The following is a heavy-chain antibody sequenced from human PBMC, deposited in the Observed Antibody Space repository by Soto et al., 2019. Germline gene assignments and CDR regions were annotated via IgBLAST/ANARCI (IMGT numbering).Heavy chain of an antibody. J-gene: IGHJ4*02. CDR3: AREVQVHTPAFVY. Sequence: QVQLVQSGAEMKKPGSSGEVSGQSSGGTFNTYGMKWVRQAPGQGPEWMGDISPMFGAANYAPKFQGRVTITADESTGTSYMQLSSLTSEDTALYFCAREVQVHTPAFVYWGQGTLVTVSS. V-gene: IGHV1-69*19. D-gene: IGHD3-10*01. CDR1: GGTFNTYG. CDR2: ISPMFGAA.